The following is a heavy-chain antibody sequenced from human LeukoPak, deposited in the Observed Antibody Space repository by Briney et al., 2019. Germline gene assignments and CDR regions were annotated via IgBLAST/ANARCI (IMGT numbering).Heavy chain of an antibody. CDR2: IYYTGST. Sequence: PSETLSLTCAVSGASISGSGYYLGWIRQPPGKGLEWIGNIYYTGSTYYNASLQSRVTISIDTSKNQFSLKLSSVTAADTAVYYCAREMGSSISGAFDIWGQGTMVTVSS. V-gene: IGHV4-39*07. CDR3: AREMGSSISGAFDI. D-gene: IGHD1-26*01. J-gene: IGHJ3*02. CDR1: GASISGSGYY.